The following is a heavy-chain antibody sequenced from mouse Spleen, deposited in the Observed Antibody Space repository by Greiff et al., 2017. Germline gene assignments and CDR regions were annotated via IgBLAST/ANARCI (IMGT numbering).Heavy chain of an antibody. J-gene: IGHJ2*01. CDR2: IYPRSGNT. Sequence: QVQLQQSGAELARPGASVKLSCKASGYTFTSYGISWVKQRTGQGLEWIGEIYPRSGNTYYNVKFKGKATLTADKSSSTAYMELRSLTSEDSAVYFCARIITTVVALYYFDYWGQGTTLTVSS. CDR1: GYTFTSYG. D-gene: IGHD1-1*01. V-gene: IGHV1-81*01. CDR3: ARIITTVVALYYFDY.